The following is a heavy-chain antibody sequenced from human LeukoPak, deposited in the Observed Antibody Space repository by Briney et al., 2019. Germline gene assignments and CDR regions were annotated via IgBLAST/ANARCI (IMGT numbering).Heavy chain of an antibody. D-gene: IGHD3-10*01. CDR1: GFTFDDYG. CDR2: INWNGGST. CDR3: ARARGSGGSGSYSFFDH. V-gene: IGHV3-20*04. Sequence: PGGSLRLSCAASGFTFDDYGMSWVRQAPGKGLEWVSGINWNGGSTVYADSVKGRFTISRDNAKNSLYLQMNSLRAEDTALYYCARARGSGGSGSYSFFDHWCQGTLVTVSS. J-gene: IGHJ4*02.